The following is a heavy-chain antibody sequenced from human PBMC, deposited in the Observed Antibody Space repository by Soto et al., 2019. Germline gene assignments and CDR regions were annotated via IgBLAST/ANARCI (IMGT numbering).Heavy chain of an antibody. Sequence: GGSLRLSCAASGFTFSNFGMHWVRQAPGKGLAWVAGISYVGNDKYYADSVKGRFTISRDNAKNSLYLQMNSLRAEDTAVYYCARKAMVAGGPTDYWGQGTLVTVSS. CDR3: ARKAMVAGGPTDY. D-gene: IGHD5-18*01. CDR1: GFTFSNFG. V-gene: IGHV3-30*03. CDR2: ISYVGNDK. J-gene: IGHJ4*02.